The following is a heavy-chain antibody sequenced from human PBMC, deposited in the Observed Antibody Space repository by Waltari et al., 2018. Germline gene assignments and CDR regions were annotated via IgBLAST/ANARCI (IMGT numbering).Heavy chain of an antibody. CDR1: VFPFNNAR. V-gene: IGHV3-15*01. D-gene: IGHD6-19*01. J-gene: IGHJ4*02. CDR2: IKSKIDGGTA. Sequence: EVQLVESGGGLVNPGRSLSLPVHAYVFPFNNARLNWVPQAQGRGLGWVGRIKSKIDGGTADYAAPVQGRFTISRDDSENTLYLQMNSLETEDTSVYYCAKYGSGWSFDYWGQGSLVTVSS. CDR3: AKYGSGWSFDY.